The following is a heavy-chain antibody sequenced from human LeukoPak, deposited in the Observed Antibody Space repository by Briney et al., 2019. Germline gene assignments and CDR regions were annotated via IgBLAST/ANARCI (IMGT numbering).Heavy chain of an antibody. D-gene: IGHD2-21*02. J-gene: IGHJ4*02. Sequence: SETLSLTCTVSGGSISSYYWSWTRQPPGKGLEWIGYIYYSGSTNYNPFLKSRVTISVDTSKNQFSLKLSSVTAADTAVYYCARDSCGGDCSFDYWGQGTLVTVSS. V-gene: IGHV4-59*01. CDR2: IYYSGST. CDR1: GGSISSYY. CDR3: ARDSCGGDCSFDY.